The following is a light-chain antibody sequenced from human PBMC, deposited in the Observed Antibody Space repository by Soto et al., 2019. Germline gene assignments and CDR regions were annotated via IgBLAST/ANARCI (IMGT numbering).Light chain of an antibody. CDR3: QQYYNWPRT. V-gene: IGKV3-15*01. Sequence: DIVMTQSPCTLSLSPGDTATLPCRASQRLGSGLAWYQQKPGQAPRLLIFGASARPTGIPARISGSGSGTEFTLTISSLRSEDFAVYFCQQYYNWPRTLGQGTKVDIK. CDR2: GAS. CDR1: QRLGSG. J-gene: IGKJ1*01.